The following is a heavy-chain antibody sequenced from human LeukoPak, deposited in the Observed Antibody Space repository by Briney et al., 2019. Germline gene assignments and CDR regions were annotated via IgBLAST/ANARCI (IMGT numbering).Heavy chain of an antibody. Sequence: GESLKISCKGSGYDFTYYWNGWVRQMPGKGLEWMGIIYPGDSDARYSPSFQGQVTISVDKSISTAYLQWSSLEASDTAMYYCARRGRQQLTWHFFDYWGQGTLVTVSS. J-gene: IGHJ4*02. CDR1: GYDFTYYW. V-gene: IGHV5-51*01. D-gene: IGHD6-13*01. CDR3: ARRGRQQLTWHFFDY. CDR2: IYPGDSDA.